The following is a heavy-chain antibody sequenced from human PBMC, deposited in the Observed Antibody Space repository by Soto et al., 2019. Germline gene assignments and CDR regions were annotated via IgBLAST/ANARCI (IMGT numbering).Heavy chain of an antibody. CDR1: GGSISSYY. CDR2: IYYSGST. J-gene: IGHJ3*02. V-gene: IGHV4-59*08. CDR3: ARPTPYGDDAFDI. Sequence: SETLSLTCTVSGGSISSYYCSWIRQPPGKGLEWIGYIYYSGSTNYNPSLKSRVTISVDTSKNQFSLKLSSVTAADTSVYYCARPTPYGDDAFDIWGQGTMDAVSS. D-gene: IGHD4-17*01.